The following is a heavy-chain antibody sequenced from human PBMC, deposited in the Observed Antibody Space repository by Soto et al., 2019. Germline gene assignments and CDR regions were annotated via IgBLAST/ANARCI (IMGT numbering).Heavy chain of an antibody. D-gene: IGHD3-22*01. CDR3: ARDYYDSAYNWFDP. Sequence: KPSETLSLTCTVSGGSISSYYWSWIRQPPGKGLEWIGYIYYSGSTNYNPSLKSRVTISVDTSKNQFSLKLSSVTAADAAVYYCARDYYDSAYNWFDPWGQGTLVTVSS. V-gene: IGHV4-59*01. CDR1: GGSISSYY. CDR2: IYYSGST. J-gene: IGHJ5*02.